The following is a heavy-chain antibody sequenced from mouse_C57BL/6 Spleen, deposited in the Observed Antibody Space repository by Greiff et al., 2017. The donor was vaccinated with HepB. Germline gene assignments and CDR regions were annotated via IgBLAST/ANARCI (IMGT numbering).Heavy chain of an antibody. CDR3: ERHETSFYHDYEGWFAY. V-gene: IGHV1-62-2*01. Sequence: VQLQQSGAELVKPGASVKLSCKASGYTFTEYTIHWVKQRSGQGLEWIGWFYPGSGSIKYNEKFKDKATLTADKSSSTVYMELSRLTSEDSAVYCWERHETSFYHDYEGWFAYWGQGTLVTVSA. D-gene: IGHD2-4*01. CDR1: GYTFTEYT. J-gene: IGHJ3*01. CDR2: FYPGSGSI.